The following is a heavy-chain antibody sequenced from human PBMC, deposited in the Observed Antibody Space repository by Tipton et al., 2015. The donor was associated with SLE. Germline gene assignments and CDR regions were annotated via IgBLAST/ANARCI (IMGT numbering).Heavy chain of an antibody. J-gene: IGHJ4*02. V-gene: IGHV3-21*04. CDR1: GFTFSHYR. CDR3: ARAITMVRGVITPPYYFDY. Sequence: GSLRLSCAASGFTFSHYRLAWVRQAPGKGLEWISSISSSSNFIYYADSLKGRFTISRDNAKNSLYLQMNSLRAEDTALYYCARAITMVRGVITPPYYFDYWGQGTLVTVSS. D-gene: IGHD3-10*01. CDR2: ISSSSNFI.